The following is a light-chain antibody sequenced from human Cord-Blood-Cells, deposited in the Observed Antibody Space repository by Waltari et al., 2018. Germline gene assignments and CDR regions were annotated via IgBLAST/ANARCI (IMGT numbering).Light chain of an antibody. CDR3: QQYYSTPPYT. V-gene: IGKV4-1*01. CDR2: WAS. J-gene: IGKJ2*01. CDR1: QRVLYSSNNKNY. Sequence: DTVMTQSPDSLAVSLGERATINCKSSQRVLYSSNNKNYLAWYQQKPGQPPKLLMYWASTRESGVPDRFSGSGSGIDFPLTISSLQAEDVAVYYCQQYYSTPPYTFGQGTKLEIK.